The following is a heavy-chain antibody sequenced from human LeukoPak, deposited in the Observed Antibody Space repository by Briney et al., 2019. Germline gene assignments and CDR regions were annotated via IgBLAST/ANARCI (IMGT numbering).Heavy chain of an antibody. CDR2: IYHSGST. Sequence: SGTLSLTCAVSGGSISSSNWWSWVRQPPGQGLEWIGEIYHSGSTNYNPSLKSRVTISVDKSKNQFSLKLSSVTAADTAVYYCARRPPLAGWDFWSGYYGPYGMDVWGQGTTVTVSS. D-gene: IGHD3-3*01. CDR1: GGSISSSNW. CDR3: ARRPPLAGWDFWSGYYGPYGMDV. V-gene: IGHV4-4*02. J-gene: IGHJ6*02.